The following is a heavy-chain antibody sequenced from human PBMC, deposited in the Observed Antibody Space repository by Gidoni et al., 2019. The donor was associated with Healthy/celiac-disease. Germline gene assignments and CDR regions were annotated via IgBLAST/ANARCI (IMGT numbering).Heavy chain of an antibody. Sequence: QLQLQESGPGLVKPSETLSLTCTVSGGPISSSSYDWGWIRQPPGKGLEWIGSIYYSGSTYYNPSLKSRVTISVDTSKNQFSLKLSSVTAADTAVYYCARHETWYSGYAYWGQGTLVTVSS. J-gene: IGHJ4*02. V-gene: IGHV4-39*01. CDR2: IYYSGST. CDR1: GGPISSSSYD. D-gene: IGHD5-12*01. CDR3: ARHETWYSGYAY.